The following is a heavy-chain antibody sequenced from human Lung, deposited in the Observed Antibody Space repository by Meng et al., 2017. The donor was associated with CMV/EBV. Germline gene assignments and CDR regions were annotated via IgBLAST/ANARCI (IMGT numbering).Heavy chain of an antibody. CDR3: ARRDDLLGFDY. V-gene: IGHV3-53*01. J-gene: IGHJ4*02. Sequence: GESXKISCAISGFTVSRNSMSWVRQAPGKGLEWVSVIYYDDSTYYADSVKGRFTMSRDSSMNTVFLQINSLRVEDTAVYYCARRDDLLGFDYWGQGTLVTVSS. D-gene: IGHD2-15*01. CDR1: GFTVSRNS. CDR2: IYYDDST.